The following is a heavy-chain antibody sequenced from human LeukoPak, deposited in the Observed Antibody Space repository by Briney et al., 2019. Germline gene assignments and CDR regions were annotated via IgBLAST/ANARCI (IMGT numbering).Heavy chain of an antibody. CDR1: GFTFSNYG. CDR3: AKTAGIAAAADFDY. V-gene: IGHV3-23*01. D-gene: IGHD6-13*01. CDR2: ISGSGDST. J-gene: IGHJ4*02. Sequence: GGSLRLSCAASGFTFSNYGMSWVRQAPGKGLEGGSSISGSGDSTYYADSVKGRFTISRDNSKNTLYLQMNSLRAEDTAVYYCAKTAGIAAAADFDYWGQGTLVTVSS.